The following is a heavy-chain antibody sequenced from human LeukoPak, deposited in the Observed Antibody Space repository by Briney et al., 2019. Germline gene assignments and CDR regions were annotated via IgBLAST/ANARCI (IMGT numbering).Heavy chain of an antibody. J-gene: IGHJ5*02. D-gene: IGHD3-9*01. Sequence: GASVKVTCNASGYTFTGYYMSWVRQAPGQGLEWMGWINSDSGFTKYAQKFQGRVTMTRDTSITTVYMDLTRLTSDDTAVYYCVRNFDIECFDRLGQGRLVAVCS. CDR1: GYTFTGYY. V-gene: IGHV1-2*02. CDR3: VRNFDIECFDR. CDR2: INSDSGFT.